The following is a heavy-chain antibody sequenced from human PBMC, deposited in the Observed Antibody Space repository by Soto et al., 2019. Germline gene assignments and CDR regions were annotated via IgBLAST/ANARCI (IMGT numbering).Heavy chain of an antibody. CDR2: ISYDGSNK. D-gene: IGHD2-2*01. J-gene: IGHJ6*02. CDR1: GFTFSSYG. CDR3: AKSGASYSSTSCYCPYYYGMDV. Sequence: QVQLVESGGGVVQPGRSLRLSCAASGFTFSSYGMHWVRQAPGKGLGWVAVISYDGSNKYYAESVKARFTITRDNTKNTRYHHIISVMGADTAVDYSAKSGASYSSTSCYCPYYYGMDVWGQGTTVTVSS. V-gene: IGHV3-30*18.